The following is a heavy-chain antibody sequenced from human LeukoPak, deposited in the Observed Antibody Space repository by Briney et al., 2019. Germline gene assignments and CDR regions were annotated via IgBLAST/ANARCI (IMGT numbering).Heavy chain of an antibody. V-gene: IGHV1-8*01. CDR3: ARADYYGSGNYRYYYYMDV. J-gene: IGHJ6*03. CDR1: GYTFTSDN. Sequence: ASVKVSCKASGYTFTSDNINWVRQATGQGLEWMGWMNPNNGNTGFAQKFQGRVTLTRNTSINTAYMELSSLRSEDTAVYYCARADYYGSGNYRYYYYMDVWGKGTTVTVSS. D-gene: IGHD3-10*01. CDR2: MNPNNGNT.